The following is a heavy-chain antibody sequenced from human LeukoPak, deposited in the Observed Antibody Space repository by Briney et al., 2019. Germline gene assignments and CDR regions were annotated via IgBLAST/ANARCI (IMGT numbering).Heavy chain of an antibody. CDR3: ARDLLLYDTEYFQH. V-gene: IGHV3-53*01. J-gene: IGHJ1*01. CDR2: FYSGGST. CDR1: GFTVSSNY. Sequence: GGSLRLSCAASGFTVSSNYMSWVRQAPGKGLEWVSVFYSGGSTYYADSVKGRFTISRDSSKNTLYLQMNSLRAEDTAVYYCARDLLLYDTEYFQHWGQGTLVTVSS. D-gene: IGHD5/OR15-5a*01.